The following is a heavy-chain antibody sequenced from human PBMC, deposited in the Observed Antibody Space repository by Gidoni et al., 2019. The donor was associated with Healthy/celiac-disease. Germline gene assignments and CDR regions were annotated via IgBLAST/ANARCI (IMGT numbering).Heavy chain of an antibody. D-gene: IGHD3-22*01. CDR2: IWYDGSNK. V-gene: IGHV3-33*01. CDR1: GFTFSSYG. J-gene: IGHJ6*02. CDR3: ARGSMIVVVTTRDYYGMDV. Sequence: QVQLVESGGGVVQPGRSLRLSCAASGFTFSSYGMHWVRQAPGKGLEWVAVIWYDGSNKYYADSVKGRFTISRDNSKNPLYLQMNSLRAEDTAVYYCARGSMIVVVTTRDYYGMDVWGQGTTVTVSS.